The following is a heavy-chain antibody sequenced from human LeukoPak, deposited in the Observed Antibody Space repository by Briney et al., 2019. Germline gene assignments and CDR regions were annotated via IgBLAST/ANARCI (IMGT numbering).Heavy chain of an antibody. Sequence: KPSETLSLTCAVYGGSFSGYYRSWIRQPPGRGLEWIGEINHSGSTNYNPSLKSRVTISVDTSKNQFSLKLSSVTAADTAVYYCARRTQGIVAISRGFFDYWGQGTLVTVSS. CDR2: INHSGST. D-gene: IGHD2-15*01. V-gene: IGHV4-34*01. J-gene: IGHJ4*02. CDR3: ARRTQGIVAISRGFFDY. CDR1: GGSFSGYY.